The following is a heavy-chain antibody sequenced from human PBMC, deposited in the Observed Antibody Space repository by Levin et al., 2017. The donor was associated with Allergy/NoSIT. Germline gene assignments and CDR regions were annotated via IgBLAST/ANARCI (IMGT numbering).Heavy chain of an antibody. CDR2: TYYRSKWYN. V-gene: IGHV6-1*01. CDR1: GDSVSSNSAA. CDR3: AAEYSSGWFN. D-gene: IGHD6-19*01. J-gene: IGHJ4*02. Sequence: LRLSCAISGDSVSSNSAAWNWIRQSPSRGLEWLGRTYYRSKWYNEYAISVKSRITINPDTSKNQFSLQLNSVTPEDTAVYYCAAEYSSGWFNWGQGTLVTVSS.